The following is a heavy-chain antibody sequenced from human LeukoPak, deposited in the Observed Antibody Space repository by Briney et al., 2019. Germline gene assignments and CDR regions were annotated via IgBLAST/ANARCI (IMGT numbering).Heavy chain of an antibody. D-gene: IGHD3-3*01. CDR2: IYYSGST. J-gene: IGHJ5*02. V-gene: IGHV4-59*11. CDR3: AREHYDFGSGYERDWFDP. Sequence: SENLSLTCTVSGGSISSHYWSWIRQPPGKGLEWIGYIYYSGSTNYNPSLKSRVTISVDTSKNLFSLKLSSVTAAETAVYYCAREHYDFGSGYERDWFDPWGQGTLVTVSS. CDR1: GGSISSHY.